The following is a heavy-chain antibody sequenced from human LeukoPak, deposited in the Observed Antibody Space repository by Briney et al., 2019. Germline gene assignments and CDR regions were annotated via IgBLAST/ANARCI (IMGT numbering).Heavy chain of an antibody. D-gene: IGHD2-21*01. J-gene: IGHJ4*02. CDR1: GGTFSSYA. CDR2: IIPIFGTA. V-gene: IGHV1-69*13. CDR3: ARFIVSGGYFDY. Sequence: ASVKVSCKASGGTFSSYAISWVRQAPGQGLEWMGGIIPIFGTANYAQKFQGRVTITADESTSTAYMELSSLRSEDTAVYYCARFIVSGGYFDYWGQGILVTVSS.